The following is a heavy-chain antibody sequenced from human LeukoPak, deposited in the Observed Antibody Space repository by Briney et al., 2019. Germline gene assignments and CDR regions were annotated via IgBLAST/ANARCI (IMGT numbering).Heavy chain of an antibody. Sequence: LGESLKISCKGSGYRFTSYWISWVRQRPGKGLEWMGRIDPSDSYTNYSPSFQGHVTISADKSISTAYLQWSSLKASDTAMYYCARLYPVAAVGFDYWGQGTLVTVSS. J-gene: IGHJ4*02. D-gene: IGHD6-13*01. CDR1: GYRFTSYW. CDR2: IDPSDSYT. V-gene: IGHV5-10-1*01. CDR3: ARLYPVAAVGFDY.